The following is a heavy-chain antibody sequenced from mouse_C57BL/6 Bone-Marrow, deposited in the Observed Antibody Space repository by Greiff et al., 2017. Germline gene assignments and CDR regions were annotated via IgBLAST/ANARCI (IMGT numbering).Heavy chain of an antibody. CDR2: ISNGGGST. V-gene: IGHV5-12*01. CDR3: AREDMSTAKDYYAMDY. J-gene: IGHJ4*01. CDR1: GFTFSDYY. Sequence: EVKLMESGGGLVQPGGSLKLSCAASGFTFSDYYMYWVRQTPEKRLEWVAYISNGGGSTYYPDTVKGRFTISRDNAKNTLYLQMSRLKSEDTAMYYCAREDMSTAKDYYAMDYWGRGTAVTVSS. D-gene: IGHD2-4*01.